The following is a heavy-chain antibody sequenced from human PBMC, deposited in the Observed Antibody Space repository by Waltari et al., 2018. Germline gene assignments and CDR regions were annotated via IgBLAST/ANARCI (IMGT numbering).Heavy chain of an antibody. J-gene: IGHJ6*03. V-gene: IGHV4-34*01. CDR2: INHSGST. CDR3: ASRYCSSTSCYGPPTPDYYMDV. CDR1: GGSFSGYY. D-gene: IGHD2-2*01. Sequence: QVQLQQWGAGLLKPSETLSLTCAVYGGSFSGYYWSWIRQPPGTGLEWIGEINHSGSTNYNPSLKSRVTISVDTSKNQFSLKLSSVTAADTAVYYCASRYCSSTSCYGPPTPDYYMDVWGKGTTVTVSS.